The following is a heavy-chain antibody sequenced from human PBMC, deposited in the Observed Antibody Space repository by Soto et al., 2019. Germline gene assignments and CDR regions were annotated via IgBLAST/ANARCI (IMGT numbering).Heavy chain of an antibody. Sequence: SDTLSLTCAVYGGSFSGYYWSWIRQPPGKGMEWIGEINHSGSTNYNPSLKSRVTISVDTSKNQFSLKLSSVTAADTAVYYCARRSIAASQCLHXWGQGTLVTVSX. CDR2: INHSGST. V-gene: IGHV4-34*01. CDR3: ARRSIAASQCLHX. CDR1: GGSFSGYY. D-gene: IGHD6-6*01. J-gene: IGHJ4*02.